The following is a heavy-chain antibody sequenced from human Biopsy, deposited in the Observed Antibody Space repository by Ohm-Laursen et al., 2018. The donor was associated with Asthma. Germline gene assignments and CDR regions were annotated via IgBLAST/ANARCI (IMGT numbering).Heavy chain of an antibody. CDR3: ARKAGSCISRTCYSLDF. J-gene: IGHJ4*02. CDR1: GGTFNTYV. D-gene: IGHD2-2*01. V-gene: IGHV1-69*13. Sequence: SVKVSCKSLGGTFNTYVIGWVRQAPGQGLEWMGGINSVFGTTTYPQKFQDRVTITVDDSTGTVYMELSSLRSEDTAVYYCARKAGSCISRTCYSLDFWGQGTLVTVSS. CDR2: INSVFGTT.